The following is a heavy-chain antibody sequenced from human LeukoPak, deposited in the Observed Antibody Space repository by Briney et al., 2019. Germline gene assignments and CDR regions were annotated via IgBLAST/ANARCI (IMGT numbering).Heavy chain of an antibody. CDR2: ISYDGSNK. Sequence: GGSLRLSCAASGFTFSSYGMHWVRQAPGKGLEWVAVISYDGSNKYYADSVKGRFTISGDNSKNTLYLQMNSLRAEDTAVYYCAKIRGYSGYRDAFDIWGQGTMVTVSS. V-gene: IGHV3-30*18. D-gene: IGHD5-12*01. J-gene: IGHJ3*02. CDR3: AKIRGYSGYRDAFDI. CDR1: GFTFSSYG.